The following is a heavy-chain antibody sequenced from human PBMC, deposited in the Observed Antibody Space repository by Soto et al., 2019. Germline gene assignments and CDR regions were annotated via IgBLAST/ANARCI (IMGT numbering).Heavy chain of an antibody. CDR2: ISGSGGST. CDR1: GFTFSSYA. CDR3: AIYPAATPGYFDL. J-gene: IGHJ2*01. D-gene: IGHD2-2*01. Sequence: VGSLRLSCAASGFTFSSYAMSWVRQAPGKGLEWVSAISGSGGSTYYADSVKGRFTISRDNSKNTLYLQMNSLRAEDTAVYYCAIYPAATPGYFDLWGRGTLVTV. V-gene: IGHV3-23*01.